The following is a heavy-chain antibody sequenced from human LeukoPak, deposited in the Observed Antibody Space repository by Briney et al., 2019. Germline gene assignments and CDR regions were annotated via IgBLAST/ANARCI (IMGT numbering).Heavy chain of an antibody. J-gene: IGHJ3*02. CDR3: ANTLPPRGGQLWLWVDAFDI. CDR2: ISYDGSNK. Sequence: PGGSLLLSCAASGFTFSSYAMHWVRPAPGKGLGWVAVISYDGSNKYYADSVKGRFTISRDNSKNTLYLQMNSLRAEDTAVYYCANTLPPRGGQLWLWVDAFDIWGQGTMVTVSS. D-gene: IGHD5-18*01. CDR1: GFTFSSYA. V-gene: IGHV3-30-3*01.